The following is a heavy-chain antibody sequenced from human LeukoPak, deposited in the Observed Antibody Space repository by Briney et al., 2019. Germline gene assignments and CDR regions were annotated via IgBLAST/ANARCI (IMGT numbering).Heavy chain of an antibody. CDR2: ISERGGST. Sequence: GGSLRLSCAVSGITLSNYGMTWVCQAPGKGLEWVSYISERGGSTTYADSVKGRFTISRDTSLNTLYLQLNSLRAEDTAVYFCAKRGVVIRGILVIGYHQEAYHYDFWGQGVLVTVSS. D-gene: IGHD3-10*01. CDR3: AKRGVVIRGILVIGYHQEAYHYDF. V-gene: IGHV3-23*01. CDR1: GITLSNYG. J-gene: IGHJ4*02.